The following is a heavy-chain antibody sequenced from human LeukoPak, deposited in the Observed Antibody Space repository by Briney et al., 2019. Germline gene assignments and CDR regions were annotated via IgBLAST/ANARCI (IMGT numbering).Heavy chain of an antibody. CDR2: MNTNSGNT. CDR1: GYIFTSYD. J-gene: IGHJ5*02. V-gene: IGHV1-8*01. D-gene: IGHD2-2*01. CDR3: ARGGDIAVVPAAMVGP. Sequence: ASVKVSCKASGYIFTSYDINWVRQATGQGLEWMGWMNTNSGNTGHAQKFQGRLTMTRDTSTNTAYMELSSLRSEDTAVYYCARGGDIAVVPAAMVGPWGQGTLVTVSS.